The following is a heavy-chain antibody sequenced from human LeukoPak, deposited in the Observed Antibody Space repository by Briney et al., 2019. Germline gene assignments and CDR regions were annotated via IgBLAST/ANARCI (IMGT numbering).Heavy chain of an antibody. CDR2: ISSSSSTI. J-gene: IGHJ4*02. V-gene: IGHV3-48*01. CDR3: ARDLGVVSHYYFDH. Sequence: HPGGFLRLSCAASGFTFSSYSMNWVRQAPGKGLEWVSYISSSSSTICYADSVKGRFTVSRDNAKNSLYLQMNSLRAEDTAVYYCARDLGVVSHYYFDHWGQGTLVTVSS. D-gene: IGHD7-27*01. CDR1: GFTFSSYS.